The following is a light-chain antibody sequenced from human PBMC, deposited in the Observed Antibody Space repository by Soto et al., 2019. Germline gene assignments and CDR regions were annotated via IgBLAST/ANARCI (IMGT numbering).Light chain of an antibody. J-gene: IGLJ2*01. CDR3: SAYGGNADVV. V-gene: IGLV2-11*01. Sequence: QSALTQPCSVSGSPGQSVTISCTGTSNNIGAYTFVSWYQQHPGKAPNLIIYHVNKRPSGVPDRFSGSKSGNTASLTISGLQAEDESDYYCSAYGGNADVVFGGGTKLTVL. CDR1: SNNIGAYTF. CDR2: HVN.